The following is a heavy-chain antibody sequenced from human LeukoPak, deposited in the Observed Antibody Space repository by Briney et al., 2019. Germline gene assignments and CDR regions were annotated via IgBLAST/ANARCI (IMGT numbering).Heavy chain of an antibody. CDR2: ISYDGSNK. Sequence: PGGSLRLSCAASGFTFSSYAMHWVRQAPGKGLEWVAVISYDGSNKYYADSVKGRFTISRDNSKNTLYLQMNSLRAEDTAVYYCARCPMYSSGWYSDYWGQGTLVTVSS. J-gene: IGHJ4*02. D-gene: IGHD6-19*01. V-gene: IGHV3-30-3*01. CDR1: GFTFSSYA. CDR3: ARCPMYSSGWYSDY.